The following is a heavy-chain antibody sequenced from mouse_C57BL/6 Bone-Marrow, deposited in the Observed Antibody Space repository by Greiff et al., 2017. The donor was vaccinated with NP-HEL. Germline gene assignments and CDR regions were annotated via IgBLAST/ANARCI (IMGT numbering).Heavy chain of an antibody. Sequence: EVKLEESGGGLVQPGGSMKLSCVASGFTFSNYWMNWVRQSPEKGLEWVAQIRLKSDNYATHYAESVKGRFTISRDDSKSSVYLQMNNVRAEDTGIYYCTGRGYYFDYWGQGTTLTVSS. J-gene: IGHJ2*01. CDR3: TGRGYYFDY. CDR1: GFTFSNYW. V-gene: IGHV6-3*01. CDR2: IRLKSDNYAT.